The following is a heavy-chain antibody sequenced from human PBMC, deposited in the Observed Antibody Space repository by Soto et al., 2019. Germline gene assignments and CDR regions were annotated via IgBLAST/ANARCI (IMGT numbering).Heavy chain of an antibody. CDR2: IIPIFGTA. D-gene: IGHD3-9*01. J-gene: IGHJ4*02. CDR3: ARDEGQDRDILTGQTQYYFDY. Sequence: ASVKVSCKASGGTFSSYAISWVRQAPGQGLEWMGGIIPIFGTANYAQKFQGRVTITADESTSTAYMELSSLRSEDTAVYYCARDEGQDRDILTGQTQYYFDYWGQGTLVTVSS. V-gene: IGHV1-69*13. CDR1: GGTFSSYA.